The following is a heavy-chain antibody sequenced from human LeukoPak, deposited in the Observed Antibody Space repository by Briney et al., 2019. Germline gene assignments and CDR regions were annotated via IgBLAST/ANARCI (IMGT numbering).Heavy chain of an antibody. CDR2: VNHSGRT. D-gene: IGHD3-22*01. V-gene: IGHV4-34*01. CDR3: ARVVTMIVVAPNWFDP. CDR1: GGSFSDYW. J-gene: IGHJ5*02. Sequence: SETLSLTCAVYGGSFSDYWWTWIRQSPGKGLEWIGEVNHSGRTNYNPSLKSRVSISVDRSKKQFSLKLSSVTAADTAVYYCARVVTMIVVAPNWFDPWGQGTLVTVSS.